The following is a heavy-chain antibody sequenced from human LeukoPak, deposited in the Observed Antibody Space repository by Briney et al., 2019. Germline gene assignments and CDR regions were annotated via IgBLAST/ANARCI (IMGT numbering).Heavy chain of an antibody. D-gene: IGHD2-21*02. Sequence: PGGSLSLSCAASGFTFSNAWMTWVRQTPGKGLEWVGLIKRKTDGGTTDYAAPVKGRFNISRDDSKNTVYLQMNSLKTEDTAVYYCTTAVVVTGFDYWGQGTLVSVSS. V-gene: IGHV3-15*01. J-gene: IGHJ4*02. CDR2: IKRKTDGGTT. CDR3: TTAVVVTGFDY. CDR1: GFTFSNAW.